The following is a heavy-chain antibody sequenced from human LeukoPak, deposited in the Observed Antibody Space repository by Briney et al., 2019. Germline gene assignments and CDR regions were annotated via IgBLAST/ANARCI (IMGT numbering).Heavy chain of an antibody. V-gene: IGHV4-59*08. D-gene: IGHD2/OR15-2a*01. Sequence: SETLSLTCTVSGGSISSYYWSWIRQPPGKGLEWIGYNSGSTNYNPSLKSRVTISVDTSKNQFSLKLSSVTAADTAVYYCAGHRPRNTVDFWGQGTLVTVSS. CDR1: GGSISSYY. CDR3: AGHRPRNTVDF. J-gene: IGHJ4*02. CDR2: NSGST.